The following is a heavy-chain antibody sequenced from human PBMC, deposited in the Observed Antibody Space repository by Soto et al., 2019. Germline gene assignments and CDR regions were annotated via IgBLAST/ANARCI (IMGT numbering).Heavy chain of an antibody. D-gene: IGHD6-19*01. CDR3: AKEPGSSGHSVVNFDY. Sequence: GGSLRLSCAASGFTFSTHALHWVRQAPGKGLEWVAVISYDATNKYYADSVRGRFTISRDNSENTLYLHMSGLRDEDTAVYYCAKEPGSSGHSVVNFDYWGQGTLVTVSS. J-gene: IGHJ4*02. CDR2: ISYDATNK. CDR1: GFTFSTHA. V-gene: IGHV3-30*18.